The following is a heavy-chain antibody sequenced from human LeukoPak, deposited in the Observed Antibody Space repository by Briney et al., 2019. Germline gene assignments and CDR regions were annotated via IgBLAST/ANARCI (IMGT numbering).Heavy chain of an antibody. J-gene: IGHJ5*02. CDR1: GYSISSGYY. CDR2: MYHSGST. CDR3: ARQAVLGATRWFDA. Sequence: PSETLSLTCTVSGYSISSGYYWGWIRQPPGKGLEWIGSMYHSGSTYYNPSLKSRVTISVDTSKTQFSLKLRSVTAADTALYYCARQAVLGATRWFDAWGQGTLVTVSS. V-gene: IGHV4-38-2*02. D-gene: IGHD1-26*01.